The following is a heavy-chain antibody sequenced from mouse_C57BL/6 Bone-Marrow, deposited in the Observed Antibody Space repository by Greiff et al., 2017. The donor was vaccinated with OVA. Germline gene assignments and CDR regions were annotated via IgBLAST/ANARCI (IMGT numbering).Heavy chain of an antibody. CDR3: VRHRYYGSSIYWYFDV. CDR2: IRSKSNNYAT. CDR1: GFSFNTYA. D-gene: IGHD1-1*01. Sequence: DVHLVESGGGLVQPKGSLKLSCAASGFSFNTYAMNWVRQAPGKGLEWVARIRSKSNNYATYYADSVKDRFTISRDDSESMLYLQMNNLKTEDTAMYYCVRHRYYGSSIYWYFDVWGTGTTVTVSS. J-gene: IGHJ1*03. V-gene: IGHV10-1*01.